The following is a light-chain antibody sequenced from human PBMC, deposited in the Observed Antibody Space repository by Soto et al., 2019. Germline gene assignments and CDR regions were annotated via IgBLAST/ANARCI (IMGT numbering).Light chain of an antibody. CDR1: SYNVGKNL. CDR3: CSLTTSHTYV. Sequence: QSVLTQPPSASGTPGQRVTISCSGGSYNVGKNLVYWYQQRPGTAPKLIIFKNNQRPSGVPDRFSGSNSGSSASLAISGLRSEDEADYYCCSLTTSHTYVFGSGTKVTVL. CDR2: KNN. J-gene: IGLJ1*01. V-gene: IGLV1-47*01.